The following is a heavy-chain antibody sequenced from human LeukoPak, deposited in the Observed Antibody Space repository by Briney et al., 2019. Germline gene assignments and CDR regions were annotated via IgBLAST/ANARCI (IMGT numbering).Heavy chain of an antibody. CDR1: GYTFTGYY. CDR2: INPNSGGT. CDR3: AREMYYYYYMDV. J-gene: IGHJ6*03. V-gene: IGHV1-2*02. Sequence: GASVKVSCKASGYTFTGYYMHWVRQAPGQGLEWMGWINPNSGGTNYAQKFQGRVTMTRDTSISTAYMALSRLRSDDTAVYYCAREMYYYYYMDVWGKGTTVTVSS.